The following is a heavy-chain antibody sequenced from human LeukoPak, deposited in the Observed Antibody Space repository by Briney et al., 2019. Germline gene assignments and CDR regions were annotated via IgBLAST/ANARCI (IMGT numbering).Heavy chain of an antibody. CDR3: AKGAGIWYDGPFDY. CDR2: LSGSGGGT. Sequence: GGSLRLSCAASGFTFSSYAMNWVRQAPGRGLEWVSGLSGSGGGTHYIDSVKGRFFISRDNSKNTVFLQMNRLRAEDTAVYYCAKGAGIWYDGPFDYWGQGILVTVS. CDR1: GFTFSSYA. V-gene: IGHV3-23*01. D-gene: IGHD6-13*01. J-gene: IGHJ4*02.